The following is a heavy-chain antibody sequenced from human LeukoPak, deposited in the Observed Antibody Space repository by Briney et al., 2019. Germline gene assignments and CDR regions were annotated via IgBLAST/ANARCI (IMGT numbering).Heavy chain of an antibody. J-gene: IGHJ4*02. V-gene: IGHV3-11*04. CDR1: GFRISDYY. D-gene: IGHD3-3*01. Sequence: PGGSLRLSCAASGFRISDYYMSWIRQAPGKGLEWISYISSSGSATYYPDSVKGRFTISRDNAKNSLYLQLNSLRAEDTAVYYCARESRRSADYWGQGTLVTVSS. CDR2: ISSSGSAT. CDR3: ARESRRSADY.